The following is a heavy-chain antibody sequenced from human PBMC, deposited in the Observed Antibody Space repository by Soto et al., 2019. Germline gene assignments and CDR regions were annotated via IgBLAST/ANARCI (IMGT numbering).Heavy chain of an antibody. CDR2: IYYSGST. CDR1: GGSISSSSYY. Sequence: SETLSLTCTVSGGSISSSSYYWGWIRQPPGKWLEWIGSIYYSGSTYYNPSLKSRVTISVDTSKNQFSLKLSSVTAADTAVYYCARHGDYYDSSGYYSGMDVWGQGTTVT. D-gene: IGHD3-22*01. J-gene: IGHJ6*02. CDR3: ARHGDYYDSSGYYSGMDV. V-gene: IGHV4-39*01.